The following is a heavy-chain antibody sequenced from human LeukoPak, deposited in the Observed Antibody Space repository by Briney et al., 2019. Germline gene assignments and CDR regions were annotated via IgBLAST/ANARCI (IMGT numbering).Heavy chain of an antibody. CDR1: GFTFSSYW. CDR3: ASWGLGQLLFENTGDY. V-gene: IGHV3-74*01. D-gene: IGHD5-18*01. Sequence: GGSLRLSCAASGFTFSSYWMHWVRQAPGKGLVWVSRINSDGSSTSYADSVKGRFTISRDNAKNTLYLQMNSLRAEDTAVYYCASWGLGQLLFENTGDYWGQGTLLTVSS. J-gene: IGHJ4*02. CDR2: INSDGSST.